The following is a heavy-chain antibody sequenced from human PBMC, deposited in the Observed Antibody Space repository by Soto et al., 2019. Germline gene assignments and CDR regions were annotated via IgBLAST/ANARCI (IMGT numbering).Heavy chain of an antibody. Sequence: GGSLRLSCAASGFPFSSYSMNWVRQAPGKGLEWVSSISSSSSYIYYADSVKGRFTISRDNAKNSLYLQMNSLRAEDTAVYYCARDKYYDFWSGYYLDAFDIWGQGTMVTASS. CDR3: ARDKYYDFWSGYYLDAFDI. J-gene: IGHJ3*02. V-gene: IGHV3-21*01. D-gene: IGHD3-3*01. CDR1: GFPFSSYS. CDR2: ISSSSSYI.